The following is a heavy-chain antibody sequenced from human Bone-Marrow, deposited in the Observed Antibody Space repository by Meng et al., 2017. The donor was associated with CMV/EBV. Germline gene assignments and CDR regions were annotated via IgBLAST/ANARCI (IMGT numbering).Heavy chain of an antibody. CDR3: ARQGWELRPYYFDY. J-gene: IGHJ4*02. CDR1: GFTVSSNY. CDR2: IYSGGST. V-gene: IGHV3-53*01. Sequence: GESLKISCAASGFTVSSNYMSWVRQAPGKGLEWVSVIYSGGSTYYADSVKGRFTISRDNSKNTLYLQMNSLRAEDTAVYYCARQGWELRPYYFDYWGQGTLVTVSS. D-gene: IGHD1-26*01.